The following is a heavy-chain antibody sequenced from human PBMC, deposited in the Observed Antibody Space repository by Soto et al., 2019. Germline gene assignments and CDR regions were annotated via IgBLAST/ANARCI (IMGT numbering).Heavy chain of an antibody. D-gene: IGHD2-15*01. Sequence: PGGSLRLSCAASGFTFSSYSMNWVRQAPGKGLEWVSYISSSSSTIYYADSVKGRFTISRDNAKNSLYLQMNSLRAEDTAVYYCARDPPCSGGSCYSYYYYYYGMDVWGQGTTVTVSS. J-gene: IGHJ6*02. V-gene: IGHV3-48*01. CDR3: ARDPPCSGGSCYSYYYYYYGMDV. CDR2: ISSSSSTI. CDR1: GFTFSSYS.